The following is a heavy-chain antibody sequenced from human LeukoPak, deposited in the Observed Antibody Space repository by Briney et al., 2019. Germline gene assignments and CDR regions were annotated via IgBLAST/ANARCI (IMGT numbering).Heavy chain of an antibody. CDR3: ARGYCSGDSCGFDF. Sequence: GGSLRLSCAASGFTFSSYAMHWVRQAPGKGLEWVAVISSDGSNKYYADSVKGRFTISRDNSRNTLYLQMNSLTADDTAVYYCARGYCSGDSCGFDFWGQGTLVTVS. CDR1: GFTFSSYA. D-gene: IGHD2-15*01. J-gene: IGHJ4*02. V-gene: IGHV3-30-3*01. CDR2: ISSDGSNK.